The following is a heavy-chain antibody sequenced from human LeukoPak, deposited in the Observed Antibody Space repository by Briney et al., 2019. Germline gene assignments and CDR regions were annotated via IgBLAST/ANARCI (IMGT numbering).Heavy chain of an antibody. Sequence: QSGGSLRLSCAASGFTFSSYAMSWVRQAPGKGLEWVSAIGGSGGSTYYADSVKGRFTISRDNSKNTLYLQMNSLRAEDTAVYYCAKDLRYYDSSGYYWGQGTLVTVSS. CDR1: GFTFSSYA. CDR2: IGGSGGST. J-gene: IGHJ4*02. D-gene: IGHD3-22*01. CDR3: AKDLRYYDSSGYY. V-gene: IGHV3-23*01.